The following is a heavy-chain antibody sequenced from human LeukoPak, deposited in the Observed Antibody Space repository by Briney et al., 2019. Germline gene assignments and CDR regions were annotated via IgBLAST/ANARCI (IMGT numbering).Heavy chain of an antibody. CDR1: GFTFSSYA. D-gene: IGHD3-10*01. Sequence: PGGSLRLSCAASGFTFSSYAMSWVRQAPGKGLEWVSAISGSGATTYYADSVKGRFIISRDNSKNTLYLQVNSLRAEDTAVYFCVKGSSGSSGSWGQGTLVTVSS. CDR3: VKGSSGSSGS. J-gene: IGHJ5*02. V-gene: IGHV3-23*01. CDR2: ISGSGATT.